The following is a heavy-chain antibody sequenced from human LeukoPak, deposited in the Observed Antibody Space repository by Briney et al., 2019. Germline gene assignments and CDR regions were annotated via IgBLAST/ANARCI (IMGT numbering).Heavy chain of an antibody. Sequence: GGSLRLFCAASGFIFSDYYMSWIRQAPGRGLEWVSYISSSGSTIYYADSVKGRFTISRDNAKNSLYLQMNSLRAEDTAVYYGARGHKQQLVYFDYWGQGTLVTVSS. J-gene: IGHJ4*02. CDR1: GFIFSDYY. CDR2: ISSSGSTI. D-gene: IGHD6-13*01. V-gene: IGHV3-11*01. CDR3: ARGHKQQLVYFDY.